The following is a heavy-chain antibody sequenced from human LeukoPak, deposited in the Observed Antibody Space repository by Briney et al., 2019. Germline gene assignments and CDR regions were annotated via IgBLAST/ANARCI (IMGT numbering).Heavy chain of an antibody. CDR3: AGSPFGGSYRASFWFDP. V-gene: IGHV3-33*01. J-gene: IGHJ5*02. D-gene: IGHD1-26*01. CDR1: GFTFSSYG. Sequence: GGSLRLSCAASGFTFSSYGMHWVRQAPGKGLEWVAVIWYDGSNKYYADSVKGRFTISRDNSKNTLYLQMNSLRAEDTAVYYCAGSPFGGSYRASFWFDPWGQGTLVTVSS. CDR2: IWYDGSNK.